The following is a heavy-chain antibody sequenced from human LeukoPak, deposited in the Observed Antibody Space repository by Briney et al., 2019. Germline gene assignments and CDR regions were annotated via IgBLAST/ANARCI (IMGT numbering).Heavy chain of an antibody. J-gene: IGHJ4*02. CDR2: ISNDGSNK. CDR3: ARVGKDSGYDWLYYFDY. Sequence: GRSLRLSCAASGFTFSSYAMHWVRQAPGKGLEWVAVISNDGSNKYYADSVKGRFTISRDNSKNTLYLQMNSLRAEDTAVYYCARVGKDSGYDWLYYFDYWGQGTLVTVSS. CDR1: GFTFSSYA. D-gene: IGHD5-12*01. V-gene: IGHV3-30*04.